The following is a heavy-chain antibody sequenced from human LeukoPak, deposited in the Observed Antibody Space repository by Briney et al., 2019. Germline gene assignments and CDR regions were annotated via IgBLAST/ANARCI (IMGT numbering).Heavy chain of an antibody. CDR2: TSSSATTI. V-gene: IGHV3-11*01. CDR1: GFTFTEYY. J-gene: IGHJ4*02. CDR3: VRDRYGLFDY. Sequence: GGSLRLSCVVSGFTFTEYYMSWVRQAPGKGLEWISSTSSSATTIEYANSVRGRFTISRDNAKNSLFLQMSSLRAEDTAVYYCVRDRYGLFDYWGQGTLVTVAS. D-gene: IGHD4-17*01.